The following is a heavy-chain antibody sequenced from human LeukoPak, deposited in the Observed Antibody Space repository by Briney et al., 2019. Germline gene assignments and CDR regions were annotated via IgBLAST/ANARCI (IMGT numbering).Heavy chain of an antibody. D-gene: IGHD3-9*01. J-gene: IGHJ4*02. Sequence: SETLSLTCTVSGVSISSGGYYWSWIRQHPGKGLEWIGYIYYSGSTYYNPSLKSRVTISVDTSKNQFSLKLSSVTAADTAVYYCARELAARYFDWYLDYWGQGTLVTVSS. V-gene: IGHV4-31*03. CDR1: GVSISSGGYY. CDR2: IYYSGST. CDR3: ARELAARYFDWYLDY.